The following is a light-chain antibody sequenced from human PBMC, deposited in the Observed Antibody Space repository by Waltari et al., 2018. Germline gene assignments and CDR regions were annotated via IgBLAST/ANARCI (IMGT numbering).Light chain of an antibody. J-gene: IGLJ1*01. Sequence: QSALTQPASVSGTPGQSITISCSGTTSDVGRYDFVSWYQQPPGEAPKLLICEVFKRPPDTSSRFSGAKSGSTASLTISGLQPEDEADYYCCSYAGRGTYVFGSGTKVTVL. CDR1: TSDVGRYDF. V-gene: IGLV2-23*02. CDR2: EVF. CDR3: CSYAGRGTYV.